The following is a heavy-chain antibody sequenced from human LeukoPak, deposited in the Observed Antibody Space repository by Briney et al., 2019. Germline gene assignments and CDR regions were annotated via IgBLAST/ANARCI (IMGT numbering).Heavy chain of an antibody. V-gene: IGHV3-9*01. J-gene: IGHJ4*02. CDR3: AKDRRNYFDY. D-gene: IGHD1-14*01. CDR2: ISWTSGSI. CDR1: GFTFDDYS. Sequence: PGRSLRLSCAASGFTFDDYSMHWVRHVPDKGLEWVAGISWTSGSIGYADSVKGRFTISRDNAKNSLYLQMNSLGPEDTALYYCAKDRRNYFDYWGQGTLVTVSS.